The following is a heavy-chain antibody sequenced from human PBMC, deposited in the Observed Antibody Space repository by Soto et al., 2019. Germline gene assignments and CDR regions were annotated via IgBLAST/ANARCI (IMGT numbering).Heavy chain of an antibody. CDR2: IYYSGST. CDR3: SRAHYYGSGRYHY. Sequence: SETLSLTCTVSGGSISSSSYYWGWIRQPPGKGLEWIGSIYYSGSTYYNPSLKSRVTISVDTSKNQFSLKLSSVTAADTAVYYCSRAHYYGSGRYHYWGQGTLVTVSS. CDR1: GGSISSSSYY. V-gene: IGHV4-39*07. D-gene: IGHD3-10*01. J-gene: IGHJ4*02.